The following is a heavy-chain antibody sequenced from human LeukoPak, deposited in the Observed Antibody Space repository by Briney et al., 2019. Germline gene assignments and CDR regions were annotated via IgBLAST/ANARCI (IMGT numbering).Heavy chain of an antibody. CDR1: GGSISSFY. V-gene: IGHV4-59*12. Sequence: PSETLSLTCTVSGGSISSFYWSWIRQPPGKGLEWIGYIYYTGSTNYNSSLKSRVTISVDTSKNQFSLKLSSVTAADTAVYYCARDFLKDSSWYREGQDYWGQGTLVTVSS. CDR3: ARDFLKDSSWYREGQDY. D-gene: IGHD6-13*01. J-gene: IGHJ4*02. CDR2: IYYTGST.